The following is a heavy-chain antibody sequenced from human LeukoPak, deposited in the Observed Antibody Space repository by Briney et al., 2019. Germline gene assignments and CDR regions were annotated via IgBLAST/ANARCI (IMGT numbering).Heavy chain of an antibody. CDR3: ARGLDTQEPGADTYYYYGMDV. CDR1: GGSFSGFY. Sequence: PSETLSLTCSVYGGSFSGFYWNWIRQPPGKGLEWIGEINHSGSTYYNPSLKSRVTISVDRSKNQFSLKLSSVTAADTAVYYCARGLDTQEPGADTYYYYGMDVWGQGTTVTVSS. V-gene: IGHV4-34*01. CDR2: INHSGST. J-gene: IGHJ6*02. D-gene: IGHD1-1*01.